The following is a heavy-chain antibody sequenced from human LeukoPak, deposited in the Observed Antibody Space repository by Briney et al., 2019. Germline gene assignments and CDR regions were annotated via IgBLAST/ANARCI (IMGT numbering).Heavy chain of an antibody. CDR3: ATQTITLLVVISPFDY. CDR1: GFSFNTHV. CDR2: ISYDGSHQ. J-gene: IGHJ4*02. Sequence: GGSLRLSCVGTGFSFNTHVMHWFRQAPGKGLEWVSSISYDGSHQDYVESVKGRFTISRDNSRSTVYLQMNSLKPDDTAVYYCATQTITLLVVISPFDYWGQGALVTVSS. V-gene: IGHV3-30*04. D-gene: IGHD3-22*01.